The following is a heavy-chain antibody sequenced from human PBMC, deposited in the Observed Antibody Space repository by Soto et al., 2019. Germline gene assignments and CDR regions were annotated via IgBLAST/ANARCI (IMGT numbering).Heavy chain of an antibody. D-gene: IGHD1-26*01. V-gene: IGHV3-53*01. Sequence: EVQLVESGGGLIQPGGSLRLSCAASGFTVSSNYMSWVRQAPGKGLEWVSVIFSGGSTYYADSVKGRLTISRDNSKNTLYLQMNSLGAEDTSVYYCARDRYPFDYWGQGTLVTVSS. CDR2: IFSGGST. J-gene: IGHJ4*02. CDR3: ARDRYPFDY. CDR1: GFTVSSNY.